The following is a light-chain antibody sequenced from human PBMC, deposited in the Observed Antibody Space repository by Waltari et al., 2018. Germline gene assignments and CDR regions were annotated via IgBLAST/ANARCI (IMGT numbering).Light chain of an antibody. V-gene: IGLV1-36*01. CDR2: YDD. J-gene: IGLJ2*01. CDR1: SSTIGTHV. CDR3: AAWDDNLNAVV. Sequence: QSVLTQPPSVSEAPRQRVTIDCSGRSSTIGTHVVNWYQQVPGEAPKLLIYYDDMLPSGVSDRFSGSRSGTSASLAISGLQSEDEADYYCAAWDDNLNAVVFGGGTKVTVL.